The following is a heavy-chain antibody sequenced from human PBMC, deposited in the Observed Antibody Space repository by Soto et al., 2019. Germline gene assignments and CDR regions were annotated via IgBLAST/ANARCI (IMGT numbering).Heavy chain of an antibody. CDR3: ANGYSSSWHTPNRSYGMDV. Sequence: GGSLRLSCAASGFTFSSYGMHWVRQAPGKGLEWVAVISYDGSNKYYADSVKGRFTISRDNSKNTLYLQMNSLRAKDTAVYYCANGYSSSWHTPNRSYGMDVWGQGTTVTVSS. D-gene: IGHD6-13*01. CDR2: ISYDGSNK. J-gene: IGHJ6*02. V-gene: IGHV3-30*18. CDR1: GFTFSSYG.